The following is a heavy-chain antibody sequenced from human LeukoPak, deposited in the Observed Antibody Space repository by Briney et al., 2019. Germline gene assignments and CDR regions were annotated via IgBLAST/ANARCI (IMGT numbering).Heavy chain of an antibody. V-gene: IGHV5-51*01. J-gene: IGHJ4*02. D-gene: IGHD2-2*01. CDR2: IYPGDSDT. CDR3: ARGRGDIVVVPAATYDY. Sequence: GESLKISCKGSGYSFTSYWIGWVRQMPGKGLEWMGIIYPGDSDTRYSPSFQGQVTISADKSISTAYLQWSSLKASDTAMYYCARGRGDIVVVPAATYDYWGQGTLVTVSS. CDR1: GYSFTSYW.